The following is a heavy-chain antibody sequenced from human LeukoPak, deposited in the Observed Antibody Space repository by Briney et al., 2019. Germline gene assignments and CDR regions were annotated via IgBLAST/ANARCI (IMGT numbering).Heavy chain of an antibody. J-gene: IGHJ3*02. V-gene: IGHV3-30*18. Sequence: GSLGPSRASPGITLRRFGQERVPPGSGKGAEGVAGISYDGSNKYYADSVKGRFTIPRDNSKNTLYLQMNSLRAEDTAVYYCAKLSWDYGDYAYDAFDIWGQGTMVTVSS. CDR3: AKLSWDYGDYAYDAFDI. D-gene: IGHD4-17*01. CDR2: ISYDGSNK. CDR1: GITLRRFG.